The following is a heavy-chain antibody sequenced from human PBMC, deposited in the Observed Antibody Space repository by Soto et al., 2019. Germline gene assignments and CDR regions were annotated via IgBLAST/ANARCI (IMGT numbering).Heavy chain of an antibody. V-gene: IGHV1-69*06. Sequence: SVKLSCNSSGGTLSSYAISWVRQAPGEGLEWMGGLIPIFGTAIYAEKFQGRGTITADKSTSTAYMEVSSLRSEDTAVYYCARSDSGWYGCLDYWGQGTPVAVYS. CDR2: LIPIFGTA. CDR3: ARSDSGWYGCLDY. D-gene: IGHD6-13*01. J-gene: IGHJ4*02. CDR1: GGTLSSYA.